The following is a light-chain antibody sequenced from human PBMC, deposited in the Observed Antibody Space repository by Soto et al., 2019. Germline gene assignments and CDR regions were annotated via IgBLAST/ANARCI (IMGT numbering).Light chain of an antibody. CDR1: SSNIGNNY. J-gene: IGLJ2*01. CDR2: DNN. Sequence: QSVLTQPPSVSAASEQKVTISCSGSSSNIGNNYVSWYQQPPGTAPKLLIYDNNKRPSGIPDRFSGSKSGTSATLGITGPQTGDEADYYCGTWDSSLSVVVFGGGTKVTVL. CDR3: GTWDSSLSVVV. V-gene: IGLV1-51*01.